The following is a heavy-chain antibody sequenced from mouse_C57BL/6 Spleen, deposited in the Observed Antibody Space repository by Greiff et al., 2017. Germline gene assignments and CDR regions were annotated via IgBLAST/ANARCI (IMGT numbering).Heavy chain of an antibody. D-gene: IGHD1-1*01. CDR2: FLPGSGST. CDR3: ARDSLRAY. V-gene: IGHV1-9*01. CDR1: GFTITGYC. J-gene: IGHJ3*01. Sequence: VQLKQSGAELMKPGASVKFSCKATGFTITGYCIEWVKQRPGHGLEWIGEFLPGSGSTNYNEKFKGKATLTADTSSNTADMQLSSLTTEDSAIYYCARDSLRAYWGQGTLVTVSA.